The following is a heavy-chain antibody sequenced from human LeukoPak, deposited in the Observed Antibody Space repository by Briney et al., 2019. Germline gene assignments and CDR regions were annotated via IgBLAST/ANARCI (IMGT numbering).Heavy chain of an antibody. V-gene: IGHV3-23*01. D-gene: IGHD2-2*01. Sequence: GGSLRLSCAASGFTFSGYAMSWVRQAPGKGLEWVSTVTGSAASTYYAESVKGRFTISRDNSKNTLYLQMNSLRAEDTAVYYCAREGCSSTSCYYCYYYMDVWGKGTTVTVSS. CDR3: AREGCSSTSCYYCYYYMDV. CDR1: GFTFSGYA. J-gene: IGHJ6*03. CDR2: VTGSAAST.